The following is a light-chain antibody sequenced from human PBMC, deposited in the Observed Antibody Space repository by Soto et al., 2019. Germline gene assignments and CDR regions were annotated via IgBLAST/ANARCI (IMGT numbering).Light chain of an antibody. V-gene: IGKV3-15*01. CDR2: GAS. CDR3: HQYNNWPPWT. J-gene: IGKJ1*01. CDR1: QSVSNN. Sequence: EIVMTQSPATLSLSPGERATLSCRASQSVSNNLAWYQQKPGQAPRLLIYGASTRATGIPARFSGSGSGTAFTLTISSMQSEDFAVYYCHQYNNWPPWTFGQGTKVEIK.